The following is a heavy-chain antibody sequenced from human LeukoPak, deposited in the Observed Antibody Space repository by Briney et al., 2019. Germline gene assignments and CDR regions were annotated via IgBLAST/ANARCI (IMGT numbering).Heavy chain of an antibody. CDR3: ARVLDYYYYYGMDV. V-gene: IGHV1-2*02. CDR1: GYTFTGYY. Sequence: ASVKVSCKASGYTFTGYYMHWVRQAPGQGLEWMGWINPNSGGTNYAQKFQGRVTMTRDTSISTAYMELSRLRSDDTAVYYCARVLDYYYYYGMDVWGQGTTVTVS. CDR2: INPNSGGT. J-gene: IGHJ6*02.